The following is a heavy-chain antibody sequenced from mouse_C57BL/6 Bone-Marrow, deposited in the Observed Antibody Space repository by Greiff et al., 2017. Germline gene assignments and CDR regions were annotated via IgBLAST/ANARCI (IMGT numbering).Heavy chain of an antibody. V-gene: IGHV1-59*01. D-gene: IGHD2-12*01. CDR2: IDPSDSYT. CDR1: GYTFTSYW. CDR3: ARYEY. J-gene: IGHJ2*01. Sequence: QVQLQQPGAELVRPGTSVKLSCTASGYTFTSYWMHWVKQRPGQGLEWIGVIDPSDSYTNYNQKFKGKATLTVDTSSSTAYMQLSSLTSEDSAVYYCARYEYWGQGTTLTVSS.